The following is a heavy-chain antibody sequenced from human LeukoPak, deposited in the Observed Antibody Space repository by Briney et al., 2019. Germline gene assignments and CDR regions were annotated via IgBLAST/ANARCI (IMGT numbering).Heavy chain of an antibody. D-gene: IGHD2-15*01. V-gene: IGHV3-7*04. J-gene: IGHJ3*02. Sequence: GGSLRLSCAASGFTFSSYWMSWVRQAPGKGLEWVANIKQDGSEKYYVDSVKGRFTISRDNAKNSLYLQMNSLRAEDTAVYYCARAFRGYCSGGSCYFPFDIWGQGTMVTVSS. CDR3: ARAFRGYCSGGSCYFPFDI. CDR1: GFTFSSYW. CDR2: IKQDGSEK.